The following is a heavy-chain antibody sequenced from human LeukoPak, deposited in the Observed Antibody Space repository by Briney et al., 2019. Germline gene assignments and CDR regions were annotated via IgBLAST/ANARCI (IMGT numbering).Heavy chain of an antibody. J-gene: IGHJ3*02. D-gene: IGHD2-15*01. V-gene: IGHV4-39*07. Sequence: SETLSLTCSVSGGSISGTSYCWGWIRQPPGKGPEWIGSHYHTGRIYHNPSLNSRVTISVDTSKNQVSLNLSSVTAADTAVYYCARCSAYGAFDIWGQGTMVTVSP. CDR2: HYHTGRI. CDR1: GGSISGTSYC. CDR3: ARCSAYGAFDI.